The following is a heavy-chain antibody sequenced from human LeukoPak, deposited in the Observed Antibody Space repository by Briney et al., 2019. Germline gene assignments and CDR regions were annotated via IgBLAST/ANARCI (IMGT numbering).Heavy chain of an antibody. D-gene: IGHD6-19*01. V-gene: IGHV1-18*01. CDR2: ISAYNGNT. Sequence: ASVKVSCKASGYTFNNFVMNWVRQAPGQGLEWMGWISAYNGNTNYAQKLQGRVTMTTDTSTSTAYMEMRSLRADDTAVYYCARGGGRIESSGWYHYYYYMDDWGKGTTVTVSS. CDR3: ARGGGRIESSGWYHYYYYMDD. J-gene: IGHJ6*03. CDR1: GYTFNNFV.